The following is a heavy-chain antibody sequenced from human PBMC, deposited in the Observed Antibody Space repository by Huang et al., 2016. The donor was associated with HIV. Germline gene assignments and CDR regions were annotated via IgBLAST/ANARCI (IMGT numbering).Heavy chain of an antibody. V-gene: IGHV4-39*01. D-gene: IGHD2-2*01. CDR1: GGSITSSTHY. J-gene: IGHJ3*02. CDR3: ASGEYGKNAYDI. CDR2: FLYRGDA. Sequence: QLHLQQSGPGLVRPSETLSLICTVSGGSITSSTHYWGWIRQTPGKGLEWIGNFLYRGDAYYTQSLKNRDSISIDTSKSQFSLRLSSVIATDTAVYYCASGEYGKNAYDIWGQGTVVTVSA.